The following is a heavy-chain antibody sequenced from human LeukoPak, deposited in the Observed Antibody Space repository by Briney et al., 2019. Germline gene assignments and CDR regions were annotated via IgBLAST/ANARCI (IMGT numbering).Heavy chain of an antibody. D-gene: IGHD3-10*01. Sequence: GGSLRLSCAASGFTFSSYGMNWVRQAPGKGLEWVSSISSSSSYIYYADSVKGRFTISRDNAKNSLYLQMNSLRAEDTAVYYCARVGFGELYLSHSYYYYYMDVWGKGTTVTISS. CDR1: GFTFSSYG. CDR3: ARVGFGELYLSHSYYYYYMDV. CDR2: ISSSSSYI. J-gene: IGHJ6*03. V-gene: IGHV3-21*01.